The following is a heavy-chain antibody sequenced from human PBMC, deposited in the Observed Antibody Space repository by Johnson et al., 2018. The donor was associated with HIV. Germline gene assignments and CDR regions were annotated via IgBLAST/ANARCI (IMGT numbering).Heavy chain of an antibody. CDR1: GFTFDNYA. CDR2: ISWDGGSS. CDR3: AREMAWEDAFDV. D-gene: IGHD5-24*01. Sequence: VQLVESGGGMVQPGGSLRLSCAVSGFTFDNYAMHWVRQAPGKGLEWVSLISWDGGSSYYADSVQGRFTISRDNSKKSLYLQMNSLRAEDTAVYYCAREMAWEDAFDVWGQGTMVTVSS. J-gene: IGHJ3*01. V-gene: IGHV3-43D*03.